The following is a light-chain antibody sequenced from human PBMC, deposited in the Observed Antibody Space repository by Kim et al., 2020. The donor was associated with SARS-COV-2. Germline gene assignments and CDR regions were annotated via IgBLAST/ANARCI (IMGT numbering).Light chain of an antibody. CDR1: QDIRNY. Sequence: ASVGDRVTITCQASQDIRNYLNWDQQKPGEAPKVLIHDASSLETGVSSRFSGRGSGTDFTLAISSLQPEDIATYYCQQYDSLPMTFGQGTRLEIK. V-gene: IGKV1-33*01. J-gene: IGKJ5*01. CDR3: QQYDSLPMT. CDR2: DAS.